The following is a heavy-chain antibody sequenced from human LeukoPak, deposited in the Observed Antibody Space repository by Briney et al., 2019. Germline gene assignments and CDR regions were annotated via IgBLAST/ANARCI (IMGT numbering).Heavy chain of an antibody. CDR3: ARDLDLWFGEESTHDAFDI. Sequence: ASVKVSCKASGYTFTSYYMHWVRQAPGQGLEWMGIINPSGGSTSYAQKFQGRVTMTRDMSTSTDYMELSSLRSEDTAVYYCARDLDLWFGEESTHDAFDIWGQGTMVTVSS. J-gene: IGHJ3*02. CDR2: INPSGGST. CDR1: GYTFTSYY. V-gene: IGHV1-46*01. D-gene: IGHD3-10*01.